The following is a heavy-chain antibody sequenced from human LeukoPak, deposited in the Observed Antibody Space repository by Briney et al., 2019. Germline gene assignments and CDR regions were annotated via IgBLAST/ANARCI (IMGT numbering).Heavy chain of an antibody. CDR1: GYTFTGYY. CDR2: INPNSGGT. Sequence: VASVKVSCKASGYTFTGYYMHWVRQAPGQGLEWMGWINPNSGGTNYAQKFQGRVTMTRDTSISTAYMELSRLRSDDTAVYYCARRSPFSVVYAFDIWGQGTMVTVSS. J-gene: IGHJ3*02. D-gene: IGHD2-15*01. CDR3: ARRSPFSVVYAFDI. V-gene: IGHV1-2*02.